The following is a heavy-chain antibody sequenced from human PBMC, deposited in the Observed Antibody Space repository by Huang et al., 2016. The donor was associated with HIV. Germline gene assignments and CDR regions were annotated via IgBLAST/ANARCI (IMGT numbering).Heavy chain of an antibody. V-gene: IGHV1-69*13. CDR1: GGNFSSSA. CDR2: ITPIVATA. CDR3: ARAVAGATFDY. D-gene: IGHD6-19*01. Sequence: QVQMVQSGAEVKKPGSSVKVFCKASGGNFSSSAITWVRQAPGQGLEWMGRITPIVATANYAQRFQGRVTITADESTTTVYMEMRSLTSDDTAVYYCARAVAGATFDYWGQGTLLSVSS. J-gene: IGHJ4*02.